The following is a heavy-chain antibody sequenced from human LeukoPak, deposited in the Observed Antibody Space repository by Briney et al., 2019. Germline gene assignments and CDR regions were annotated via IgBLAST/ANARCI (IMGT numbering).Heavy chain of an antibody. CDR1: GFTFSSYS. Sequence: GGSLRLSCAASGFTFSSYSMNWVRQAPGERLEWVSSISSSSSYIYYADSVKGRFTISRDDAKNSLFLQMNSLRAEDTAVYYCARANGDYYYDSSGYFEHLQTWGQGTLVTVSS. CDR3: ARANGDYYYDSSGYFEHLQT. CDR2: ISSSSSYI. J-gene: IGHJ5*02. V-gene: IGHV3-21*01. D-gene: IGHD3-22*01.